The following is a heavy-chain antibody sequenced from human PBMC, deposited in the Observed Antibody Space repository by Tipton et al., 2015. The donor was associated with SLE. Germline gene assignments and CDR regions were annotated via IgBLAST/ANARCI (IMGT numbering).Heavy chain of an antibody. D-gene: IGHD2-21*02. CDR1: GGSTSSNY. V-gene: IGHV4-59*08. CDR3: ARGMVTWRGAILGVDV. Sequence: TLSLTCTVSGGSTSSNYWIWIRQPPGKGLEWIGYISYGGGTNYNPSLKSRVTMSVDTAKNQFSLKLTSVTAADTAVYYCARGMVTWRGAILGVDVWGQGTTVNVSS. J-gene: IGHJ6*02. CDR2: ISYGGGT.